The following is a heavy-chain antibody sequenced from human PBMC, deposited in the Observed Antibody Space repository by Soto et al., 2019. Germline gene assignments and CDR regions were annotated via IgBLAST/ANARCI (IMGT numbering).Heavy chain of an antibody. J-gene: IGHJ4*02. CDR3: ARSYGSGSYYTEFAFDY. CDR2: IYYSGST. V-gene: IGHV4-59*08. D-gene: IGHD3-10*01. Sequence: SETLSLTCTVSGGSISSYYWSWIRQPPGKGLEWIGYIYYSGSTNYNPSLKSRVTISVDTSKNQFSLKLSSVTAADTAVYYCARSYGSGSYYTEFAFDYWGQGTLVTVSS. CDR1: GGSISSYY.